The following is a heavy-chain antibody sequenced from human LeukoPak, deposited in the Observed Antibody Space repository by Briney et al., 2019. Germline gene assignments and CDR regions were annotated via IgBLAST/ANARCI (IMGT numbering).Heavy chain of an antibody. V-gene: IGHV4-38-2*02. CDR1: GYSLSSGFY. CDR3: ARFGTRDNCCHPGVDT. Sequence: SETLSLTCTVSGYSLSSGFYWGWIRQPPGEGLEWVATMFHSGDTYYNPSLERRVTISMDTSKNQLSLRLNSVTAADTALYYCARFGTRDNCCHPGVDTWGQGTPVTVSS. D-gene: IGHD1-1*01. J-gene: IGHJ5*02. CDR2: MFHSGDT.